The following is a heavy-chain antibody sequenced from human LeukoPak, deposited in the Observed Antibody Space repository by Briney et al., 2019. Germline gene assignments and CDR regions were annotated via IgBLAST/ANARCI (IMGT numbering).Heavy chain of an antibody. CDR3: ARYSLVASGWHFDL. J-gene: IGHJ2*01. D-gene: IGHD5-12*01. CDR1: GGSVSSGTYY. CDR2: ISYSGSS. Sequence: TSETLSLTCTVSGGSVSSGTYYWTWIRQPPGEGLEWIGYISYSGSSDYNPSLKSRVTMSVDTSKNQFSLNLSSLTAADAAVYYCARYSLVASGWHFDLWGRGTLVTVSS. V-gene: IGHV4-61*01.